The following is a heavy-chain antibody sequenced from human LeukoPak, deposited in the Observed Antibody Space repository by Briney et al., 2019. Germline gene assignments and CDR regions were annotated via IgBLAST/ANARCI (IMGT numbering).Heavy chain of an antibody. CDR3: ARGHRYDFWSGYYNPTLPFSLFDY. CDR2: IYRSGST. Sequence: SETLSLTCTVSGGSISSGGYYWSWIRQPPGKGLEWIGYIYRSGSTYYNPSLKSRVTISVDRSKNQFSLKLSSVTAADTAVYYCARGHRYDFWSGYYNPTLPFSLFDYWGQGTLVTVSS. CDR1: GGSISSGGYY. J-gene: IGHJ4*02. V-gene: IGHV4-30-2*01. D-gene: IGHD3-3*01.